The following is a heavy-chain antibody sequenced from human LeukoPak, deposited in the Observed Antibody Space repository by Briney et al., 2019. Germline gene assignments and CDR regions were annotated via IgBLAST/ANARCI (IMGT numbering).Heavy chain of an antibody. V-gene: IGHV4-39*01. CDR3: ARHTIVVVPAPKYAFDI. CDR2: IYYSGST. J-gene: IGHJ3*02. Sequence: KPSETLSLTCTVSGGSISSSSYYWGWIRQPPGKGLEWIGGIYYSGSTYYNPSLKSRVTISVDTSKNQFSLKLSSVTAADTAVYYCARHTIVVVPAPKYAFDIWGQGTMVTVSS. CDR1: GGSISSSSYY. D-gene: IGHD2-2*01.